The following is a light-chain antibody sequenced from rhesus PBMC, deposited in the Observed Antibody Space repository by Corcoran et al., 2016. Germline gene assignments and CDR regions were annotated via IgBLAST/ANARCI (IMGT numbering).Light chain of an antibody. V-gene: IGKV3-31*02. CDR1: QSVTSY. CDR2: GAS. CDR3: QETSNLFT. Sequence: EIVMTQSPATLSLSPGERATLSCRASQSVTSYLAWYQQKPRQAPRLLIYGASTRATGIPDRFSGSGSGTDFTLTINSLEPEDFAVYYCQETSNLFTFGPGTKLDIK. J-gene: IGKJ3*01.